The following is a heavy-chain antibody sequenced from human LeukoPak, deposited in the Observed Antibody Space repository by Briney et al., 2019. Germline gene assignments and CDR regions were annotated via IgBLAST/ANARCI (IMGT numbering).Heavy chain of an antibody. Sequence: PSETLSLTCTVSGGSISSGSYYWSWIRQPAGKGLEWIGRIYTSGSTNYNPSLKSRVTISVDTSKNQFSLKLSSVTAADTAVYYCARDAIFGVVRAFDIWGQGTMVTVSS. J-gene: IGHJ3*02. D-gene: IGHD3-3*01. CDR3: ARDAIFGVVRAFDI. CDR1: GGSISSGSYY. V-gene: IGHV4-61*02. CDR2: IYTSGST.